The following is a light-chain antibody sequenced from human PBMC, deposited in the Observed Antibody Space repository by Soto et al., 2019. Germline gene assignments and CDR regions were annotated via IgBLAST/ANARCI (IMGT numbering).Light chain of an antibody. J-gene: IGKJ5*01. V-gene: IGKV1-5*01. Sequence: DHQMTQSPSTLSASVGDRVTITCRASQTIRSLLAWYQQKPGKAPKALIYDASRLGSGVPSRFSGSGSGTEFTLTISSLQPDDFATYYCQQYQTYATFGQGTRLEIK. CDR1: QTIRSL. CDR2: DAS. CDR3: QQYQTYAT.